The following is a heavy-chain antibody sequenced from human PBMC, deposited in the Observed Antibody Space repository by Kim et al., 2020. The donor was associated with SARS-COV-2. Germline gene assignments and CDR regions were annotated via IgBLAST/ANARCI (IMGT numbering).Heavy chain of an antibody. J-gene: IGHJ6*03. Sequence: SVKVSCKASGGTFSIYAISWVRQAPGQGLEWMGGIIPIFGTANYAQKFQGRVTITADESTSTAYMELSSLRSEDTAVYYCAGLWFRELFPGYYYMDVWG. CDR2: IIPIFGTA. CDR1: GGTFSIYA. V-gene: IGHV1-69*13. CDR3: AGLWFRELFPGYYYMDV. D-gene: IGHD3-10*01.